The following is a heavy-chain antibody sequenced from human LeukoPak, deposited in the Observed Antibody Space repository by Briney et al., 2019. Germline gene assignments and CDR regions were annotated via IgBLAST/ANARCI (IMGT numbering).Heavy chain of an antibody. Sequence: GGSLRLSCAASGVTLSTYAMSWARKAPRKGLEWDSGSISSGSGDNTYYADSVNGRFTISRDSSKNTLFLHMNTLRAEDTAIYYCAKDRTVGASYWYFDLWGRGTLVTVSS. CDR2: SISSGSGDNT. CDR1: GVTLSTYA. CDR3: AKDRTVGASYWYFDL. D-gene: IGHD1-26*01. J-gene: IGHJ2*01. V-gene: IGHV3-23*01.